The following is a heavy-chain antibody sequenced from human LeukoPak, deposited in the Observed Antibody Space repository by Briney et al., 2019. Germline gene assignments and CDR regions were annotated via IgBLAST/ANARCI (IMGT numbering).Heavy chain of an antibody. D-gene: IGHD1-26*01. CDR2: ISSSGSTI. J-gene: IGHJ1*01. CDR3: ARGRSTSGPGDFQH. Sequence: GGSLRLSCAASGFSFSGYAMSWMRQAPGKGLEWVSYISSSGSTIYYADSVKGRFTISRDNSKNTLYLQMNSLRAEDTAVYYCARGRSTSGPGDFQHWGQGTLVTVSS. CDR1: GFSFSGYA. V-gene: IGHV3-11*04.